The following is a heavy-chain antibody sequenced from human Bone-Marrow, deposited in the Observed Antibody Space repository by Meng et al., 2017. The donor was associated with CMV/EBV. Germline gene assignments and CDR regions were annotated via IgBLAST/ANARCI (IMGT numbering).Heavy chain of an antibody. CDR1: GFTFSSYA. Sequence: GGSLRLSCAASGFTFSSYAMHWVRQAPGKGLEWVAVISYDGSNKYYADSVKGRFTISRDNSKNTLYLQMNSLRAEDTAVYYCARVGVSVDYWGQGPLVTVSS. CDR2: ISYDGSNK. V-gene: IGHV3-30-3*01. J-gene: IGHJ4*02. D-gene: IGHD6-13*01. CDR3: ARVGVSVDY.